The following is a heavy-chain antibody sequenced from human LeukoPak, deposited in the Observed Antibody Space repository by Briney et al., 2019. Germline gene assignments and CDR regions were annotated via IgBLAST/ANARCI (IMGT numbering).Heavy chain of an antibody. J-gene: IGHJ5*02. V-gene: IGHV3-66*01. D-gene: IGHD5-18*01. CDR3: ASGTRGYSYGYDH. CDR1: GYTFSSNY. Sequence: GGSLRLSCAASGYTFSSNYMSWVRQAPGKGLEGVAGIYSGGSTYYSDSVKGRVTISRDKSKNTLYLQMNSLRAGGTAVHYCASGTRGYSYGYDHWGQGTLVTVSS. CDR2: IYSGGST.